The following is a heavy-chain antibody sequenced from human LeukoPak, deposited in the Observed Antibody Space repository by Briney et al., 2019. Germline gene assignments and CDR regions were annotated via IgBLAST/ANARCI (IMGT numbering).Heavy chain of an antibody. Sequence: PGGSLRLSCAASGFTFSSYAMHWVRQAPGKGLEWVAVISYDGSNKYYADSVKGRFTISRDNAKNSLYLQMNSLRAEDTAVYYCARDPRAFDIWGQGTMVTVSS. CDR1: GFTFSSYA. J-gene: IGHJ3*02. V-gene: IGHV3-30*04. CDR2: ISYDGSNK. CDR3: ARDPRAFDI.